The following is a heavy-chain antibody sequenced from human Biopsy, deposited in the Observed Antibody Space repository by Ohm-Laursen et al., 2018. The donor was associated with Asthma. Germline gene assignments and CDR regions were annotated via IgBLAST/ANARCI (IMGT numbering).Heavy chain of an antibody. CDR2: IYSGGTS. Sequence: GSLRLSCTASGFAVSRDHMFWVRQAPGKGLEWVSVIYSGGTSHAADSVRGRFTISRDYSKNTLYLQMHSLRAEDTAVYYCARGGRWFDPRGQGTLVTVSS. D-gene: IGHD1-26*01. CDR1: GFAVSRDH. CDR3: ARGGRWFDP. V-gene: IGHV3-53*01. J-gene: IGHJ5*02.